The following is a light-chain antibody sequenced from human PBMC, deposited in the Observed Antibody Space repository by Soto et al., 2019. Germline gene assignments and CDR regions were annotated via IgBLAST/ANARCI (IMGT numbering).Light chain of an antibody. Sequence: EIVLTQSPATLSLSPGERATLSCRASQSLSSSYLAWYLQKPGQAPRLLIYDTSARATGVPDRFSGSGSGTDFTLTITRLEPDDSAVYYCQQHGISHITFGQGTRLEIK. CDR1: QSLSSSY. CDR2: DTS. V-gene: IGKV3-20*01. CDR3: QQHGISHIT. J-gene: IGKJ5*01.